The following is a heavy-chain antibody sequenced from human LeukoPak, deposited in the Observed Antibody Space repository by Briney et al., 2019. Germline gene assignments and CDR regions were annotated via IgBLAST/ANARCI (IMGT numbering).Heavy chain of an antibody. Sequence: SETLSLTCTVSGGSISSGSYYWSWIRQPAGKGLEWIGRIYTSGSTNYNPSLKSRVTISVDTSKNQFSLKLSSVTAADTAVYYCARELAAAAGDDAFDIWGQGTMVTVSS. D-gene: IGHD6-13*01. CDR3: ARELAAAAGDDAFDI. CDR1: GGSISSGSYY. V-gene: IGHV4-61*02. CDR2: IYTSGST. J-gene: IGHJ3*02.